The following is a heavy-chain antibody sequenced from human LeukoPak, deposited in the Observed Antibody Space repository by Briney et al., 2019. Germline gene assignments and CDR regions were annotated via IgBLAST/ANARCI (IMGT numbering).Heavy chain of an antibody. J-gene: IGHJ6*04. D-gene: IGHD2-15*01. CDR1: GYTFTGYY. V-gene: IGHV1-2*02. CDR3: ARVRAATYYYYGMDV. Sequence: GASVKVSCKASGYTFTGYYMHWVRQAPGQGLEWMGWINPNSGGTNYAQKFQGRVTMTRDTSISTAYMELSRLRSDDTAVYYCARVRAATYYYYGMDVWGKGTTVTVSS. CDR2: INPNSGGT.